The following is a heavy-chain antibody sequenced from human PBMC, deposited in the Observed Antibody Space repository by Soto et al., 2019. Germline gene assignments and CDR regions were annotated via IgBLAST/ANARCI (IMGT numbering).Heavy chain of an antibody. CDR3: ARPNTAMGNFDY. CDR2: INPNSGGT. D-gene: IGHD5-18*01. CDR1: GYTFTGYY. J-gene: IGHJ4*02. V-gene: IGHV1-2*02. Sequence: GASVKVSCKASGYTFTGYYIHWVRQAPGQGLEWMGWINPNSGGTNYAQKFQGRVTMTRDTSISTAYMELSRLRSDDTAVYYCARPNTAMGNFDYWGQGTLVTVSS.